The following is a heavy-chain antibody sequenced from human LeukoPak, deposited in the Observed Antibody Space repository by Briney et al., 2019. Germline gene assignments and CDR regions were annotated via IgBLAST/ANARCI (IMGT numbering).Heavy chain of an antibody. J-gene: IGHJ4*02. CDR2: LYSGGTT. D-gene: IGHD1-26*01. CDR1: GFSVSNNY. CDR3: ARGGGQYSERKS. V-gene: IGHV3-53*01. Sequence: PGGSLRLSCAASGFSVSNNYMSWVRQAPGKGLEWVSVLYSGGTTYYADSVKGRFTVSRDNSKNTLYLQMNNLRVEDTAVYYCARGGGQYSERKSWGQGTLVTVSS.